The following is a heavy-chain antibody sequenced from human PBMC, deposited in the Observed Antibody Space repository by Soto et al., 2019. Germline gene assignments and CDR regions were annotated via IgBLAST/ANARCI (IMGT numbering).Heavy chain of an antibody. V-gene: IGHV4-59*12. CDR3: ARSLVGATTPNDY. Sequence: SETLSLTCTVSGGSISNFYWSWIRQPPGKGLEWIGYVYYTGSTSYNPSLKRRVTFSADPSRSQFSLRLSSVTAADTAVYYCARSLVGATTPNDYWGQGTLVTVSS. D-gene: IGHD1-26*01. CDR2: VYYTGST. CDR1: GGSISNFY. J-gene: IGHJ4*02.